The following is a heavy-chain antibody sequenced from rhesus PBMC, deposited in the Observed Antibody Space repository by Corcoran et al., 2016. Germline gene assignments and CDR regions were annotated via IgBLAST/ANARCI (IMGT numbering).Heavy chain of an antibody. V-gene: IGHV4-173*01. CDR1: GGSIRSNY. CDR2: ISGRGGST. D-gene: IGHD2-21*01. CDR3: ARGYCTGSGCYGGWYFDL. J-gene: IGHJ2*01. Sequence: QLQLQESGPGLVKPSEPLSLTCAVSGGSIRSNYWSWLRQPPGTGRGWIGRISGRGGSTDYNPSLKSRVTISTDTSKNHFSLKLSSVTAADTAVYYCARGYCTGSGCYGGWYFDLWGPGTPITISS.